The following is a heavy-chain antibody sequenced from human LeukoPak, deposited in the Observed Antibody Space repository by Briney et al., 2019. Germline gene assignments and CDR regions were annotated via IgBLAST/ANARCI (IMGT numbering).Heavy chain of an antibody. Sequence: SETLSLTCIVSGGSISSYYWNWIRQPPGKGLEWIGYIYYSGYTNYNPSLKSRVAISVDTSKNQFSLKLSSVTAADTAVYYCARGLGFYDYVWGSHRYTPYYFDYWGQGTLVSVSS. CDR1: GGSISSYY. V-gene: IGHV4-59*01. D-gene: IGHD3-16*02. CDR2: IYYSGYT. CDR3: ARGLGFYDYVWGSHRYTPYYFDY. J-gene: IGHJ4*02.